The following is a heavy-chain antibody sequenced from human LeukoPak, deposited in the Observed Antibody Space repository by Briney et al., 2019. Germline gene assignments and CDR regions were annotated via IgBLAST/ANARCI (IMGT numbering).Heavy chain of an antibody. CDR2: ISYDGSKR. CDR3: AKESPDYGDQWGGYSWFDP. D-gene: IGHD4/OR15-4a*01. CDR1: GFVFSNTD. Sequence: PGGSLRLSCAVSGFVFSNTDMYWVRQAPGKGPDRVAFISYDGSKRYYGDSVRGRFTISRDNSRNTVYLQMNSLRPGDTAVYYYAKESPDYGDQWGGYSWFDPWGQGTPVIVSS. V-gene: IGHV3-30*18. J-gene: IGHJ5*02.